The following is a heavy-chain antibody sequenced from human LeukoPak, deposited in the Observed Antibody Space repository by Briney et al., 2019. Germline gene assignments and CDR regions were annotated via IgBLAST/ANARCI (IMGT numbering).Heavy chain of an antibody. Sequence: PSETLSLTCTVSGGSISSYYWSWIRQPAGKGLEWIGRIYTSGSTNYNPSLKSRVTMSVDTSKNQFSLKLSSVTAADTAVYYCARGSWNHSSFLVPWFDPWGQGTLVTVSS. D-gene: IGHD1-14*01. V-gene: IGHV4-4*07. CDR2: IYTSGST. CDR1: GGSISSYY. CDR3: ARGSWNHSSFLVPWFDP. J-gene: IGHJ5*02.